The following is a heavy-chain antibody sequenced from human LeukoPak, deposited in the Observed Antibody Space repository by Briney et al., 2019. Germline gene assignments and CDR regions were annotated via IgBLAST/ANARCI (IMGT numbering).Heavy chain of an antibody. CDR1: GGSISSYY. CDR3: ARKSTDGYNEGLDY. D-gene: IGHD5-24*01. CDR2: IYYSGST. Sequence: WETLSLTCTVSGGSISSYYWSWIRQPPGKGLESIGYIYYSGSTNYNPSLKSRVTISVDTSKNQFSLKLSSVTAADTAVYYCARKSTDGYNEGLDYWSQGTLVTVSS. J-gene: IGHJ4*02. V-gene: IGHV4-59*01.